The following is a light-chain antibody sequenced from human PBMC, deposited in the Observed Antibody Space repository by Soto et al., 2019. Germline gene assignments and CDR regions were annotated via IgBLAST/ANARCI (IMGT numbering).Light chain of an antibody. CDR3: QSYDSRLTLRV. Sequence: QSVLTQPPSMSGAPGQRVTISCTGSSSNIGAGYDVHWYQQLPGTAPKLLIYGNSNRPSGVPDRISGSKSGTSASLAITGLQAEDEADYYCQSYDSRLTLRVFGTGTKVTVL. CDR1: SSNIGAGYD. V-gene: IGLV1-40*01. CDR2: GNS. J-gene: IGLJ1*01.